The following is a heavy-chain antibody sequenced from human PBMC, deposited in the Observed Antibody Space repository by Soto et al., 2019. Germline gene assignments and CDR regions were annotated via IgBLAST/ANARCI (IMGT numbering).Heavy chain of an antibody. Sequence: QVQLVQSGTEVKKPGASVKVSCKASGYTFSNFGLSWVRQAPGQGLEWMGWISPSNGQTIYAQNFHGRVTITTDTSTATAHMELRSLISDDTAVYYCARVIVIFGGAILGSDFDYWGQGTLFTFSA. J-gene: IGHJ4*02. CDR1: GYTFSNFG. CDR3: ARVIVIFGGAILGSDFDY. CDR2: ISPSNGQT. V-gene: IGHV1-18*01. D-gene: IGHD3-3*01.